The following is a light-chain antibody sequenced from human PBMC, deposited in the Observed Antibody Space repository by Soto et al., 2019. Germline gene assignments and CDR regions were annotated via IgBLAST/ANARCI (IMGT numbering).Light chain of an antibody. CDR1: TSNIGSNT. CDR3: AAWDDSLNIVV. Sequence: QSVLTQPPSASGTPGQRVTISCSGSTSNIGSNTVNWYQQLPGTAPTLLMYSNNQRPSGVPDRFSGSKSGTSASLAISGLQSEDEADYYCAAWDDSLNIVVFGGGTKLTVL. CDR2: SNN. J-gene: IGLJ2*01. V-gene: IGLV1-44*01.